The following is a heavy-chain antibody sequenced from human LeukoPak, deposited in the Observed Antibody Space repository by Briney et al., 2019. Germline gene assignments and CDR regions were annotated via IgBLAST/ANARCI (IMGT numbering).Heavy chain of an antibody. D-gene: IGHD2-15*01. Sequence: PGGSLRLSCAASGFIFDDYTMHWVRQAPGKGLEWVSGISWNSVSIDYADSVKGRFTISRDNAKNSLYLQMNSLRPEDMALYYCAKETIYCSGGSCYHDAFDIWGQGTMVTVSS. J-gene: IGHJ3*02. CDR3: AKETIYCSGGSCYHDAFDI. CDR2: ISWNSVSI. CDR1: GFIFDDYT. V-gene: IGHV3-9*03.